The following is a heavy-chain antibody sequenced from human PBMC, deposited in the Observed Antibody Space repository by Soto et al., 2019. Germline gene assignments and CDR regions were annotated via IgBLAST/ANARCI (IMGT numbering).Heavy chain of an antibody. CDR1: GFTFSSYA. V-gene: IGHV3-30-3*01. J-gene: IGHJ5*02. CDR3: AREASSSWYNWFDP. D-gene: IGHD6-13*01. Sequence: GGSLRLSCAASGFTFSSYAMHWVRQAPGKGLEWVAVISYDGSNKYYADSVKGRFTISRDNSKNTLYLQMNSLRAEDTAVYYCAREASSSWYNWFDPWGQGTLVTVSS. CDR2: ISYDGSNK.